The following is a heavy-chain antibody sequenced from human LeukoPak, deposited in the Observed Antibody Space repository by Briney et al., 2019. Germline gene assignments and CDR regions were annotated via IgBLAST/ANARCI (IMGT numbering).Heavy chain of an antibody. D-gene: IGHD3-10*01. CDR2: IYNSGNT. Sequence: SETRSLTCTVASGSVSSGRYYWNWIRQPPVKGLEGIGYIYNSGNTNYSPHLKSRVTISVDTSKNQFSLRLSSVTPADTAVYYCARNRLYGSGSGDFDYWGQGTLVTVSS. V-gene: IGHV4-61*01. CDR1: SGSVSSGRYY. CDR3: ARNRLYGSGSGDFDY. J-gene: IGHJ4*02.